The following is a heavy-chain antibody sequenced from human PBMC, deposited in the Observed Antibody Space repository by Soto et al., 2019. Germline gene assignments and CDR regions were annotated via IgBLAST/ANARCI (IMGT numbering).Heavy chain of an antibody. V-gene: IGHV3-7*05. D-gene: IGHD6-6*01. Sequence: PGGSLRLSCAASGFTFSSYWMSWVRQAPGKGLEWVANIKQDGSEKYYVDSVKGRFTISRDNAKNSLYLQMNSLRAEDTAVYYCARDRAFGSSLFDYWGQGTLVTVSS. CDR3: ARDRAFGSSLFDY. CDR2: IKQDGSEK. J-gene: IGHJ4*02. CDR1: GFTFSSYW.